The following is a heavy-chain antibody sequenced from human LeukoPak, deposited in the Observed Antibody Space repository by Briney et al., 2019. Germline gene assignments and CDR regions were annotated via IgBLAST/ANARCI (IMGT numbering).Heavy chain of an antibody. J-gene: IGHJ4*02. CDR2: IFGSGGSA. Sequence: GGSLRLSCAASGLTFNSYAMYWVRQAPGKGLEWISGIFGSGGSAHYADSVKGRFTISRDNSKNTLYLQMNSLRAEDTAVYYCGKTTAGYSSGRFPGWPVDYWGQGTLVTVSS. CDR1: GLTFNSYA. CDR3: GKTTAGYSSGRFPGWPVDY. V-gene: IGHV3-23*01. D-gene: IGHD6-19*01.